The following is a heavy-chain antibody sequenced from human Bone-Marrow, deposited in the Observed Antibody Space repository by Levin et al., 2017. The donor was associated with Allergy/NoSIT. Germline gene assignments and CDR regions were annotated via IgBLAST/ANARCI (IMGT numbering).Heavy chain of an antibody. J-gene: IGHJ4*02. D-gene: IGHD3-16*01. CDR3: ARVRYGEWSSSYSPPDY. Sequence: ASVKVSCKASGYTFTGYYMHWVRQAPGQGLEWMGWINPNSGGTNYAQKFQGRVTMTRDTSISTAYMELSRLRSDDTAVYYCARVRYGEWSSSYSPPDYWGQGTLVTVSS. CDR1: GYTFTGYY. CDR2: INPNSGGT. V-gene: IGHV1-2*02.